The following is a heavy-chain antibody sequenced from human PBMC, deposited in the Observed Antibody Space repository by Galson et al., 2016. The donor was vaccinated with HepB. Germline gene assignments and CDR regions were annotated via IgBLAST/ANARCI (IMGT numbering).Heavy chain of an antibody. CDR2: ISSSGSTI. CDR1: GFTFSDYY. J-gene: IGHJ4*02. V-gene: IGHV3-11*01. D-gene: IGHD3-10*01. CDR3: ARDRKVLLWFGQTEDY. Sequence: SLRLSCAASGFTFSDYYMNWIRQAPGKGLEWVSSISSSGSTIYYADSVKGRFIISRDNAKNSLYLQMNSLRAEDTAVYYCARDRKVLLWFGQTEDYWGQGTLVSVSA.